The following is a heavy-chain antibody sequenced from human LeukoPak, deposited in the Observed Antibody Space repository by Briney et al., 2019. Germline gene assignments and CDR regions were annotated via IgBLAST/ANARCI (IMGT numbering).Heavy chain of an antibody. CDR3: ARLDYDHFFDY. CDR1: GGSISSYY. J-gene: IGHJ4*02. Sequence: SETLSLTCTVSGGSISSYYWSWIRQPPGKGLEWIGSIYHSGSTYYNPSLKSRVTISVDTSKNQFSLKLSSVTAADTAVYYCARLDYDHFFDYWGQGTLVTVSS. V-gene: IGHV4-59*08. CDR2: IYHSGST. D-gene: IGHD3-3*01.